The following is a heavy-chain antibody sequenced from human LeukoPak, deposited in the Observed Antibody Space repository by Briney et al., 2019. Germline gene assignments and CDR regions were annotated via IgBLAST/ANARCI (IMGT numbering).Heavy chain of an antibody. D-gene: IGHD6-13*01. V-gene: IGHV3-30*18. CDR1: GFTFSGYG. CDR3: AKDSLTTYSSSLILYYFDY. Sequence: GRSLRLSCAASGFTFSGYGMHWVRQAPGKGLEWVAVISYDGSNKYYADSVKGRFTISRDNSKNTLYLQMNSLRAEDTAVYYCAKDSLTTYSSSLILYYFDYWGQGTLVTVSS. CDR2: ISYDGSNK. J-gene: IGHJ4*02.